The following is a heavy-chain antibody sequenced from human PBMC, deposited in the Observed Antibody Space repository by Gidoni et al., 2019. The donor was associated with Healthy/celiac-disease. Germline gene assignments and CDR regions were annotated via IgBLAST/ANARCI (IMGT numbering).Heavy chain of an antibody. CDR2: IYHSGST. V-gene: IGHV4-38-2*01. D-gene: IGHD2-15*01. CDR3: ARGGEYCSGGSCYWDWFDP. Sequence: QVQLQESGPGLVTPSEPLSLTCAFSGYSISSGYYWGWIRQPPGKGLEWIGSIYHSGSTYYNPSLKSRVTISVDTSKNQFSLKRSAVTAADTAVYDCARGGEYCSGGSCYWDWFDPWGQGTLVTVSS. CDR1: GYSISSGYY. J-gene: IGHJ5*02.